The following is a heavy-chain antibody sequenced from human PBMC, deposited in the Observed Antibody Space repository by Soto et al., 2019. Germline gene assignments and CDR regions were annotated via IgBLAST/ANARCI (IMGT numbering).Heavy chain of an antibody. CDR1: GASISGSYYY. CDR2: VFYTGFT. CDR3: ATSQKGYNWNYFDH. V-gene: IGHV4-39*01. J-gene: IGHJ4*02. Sequence: SETLSLTCAVSGASISGSYYYWAWLRQSPGKGPEWIGSVFYTGFTSYNPSLESRVSVSVDTSKSQFSLKLSAVTAADTTVYYCATSQKGYNWNYFDHWGQGTLVTVSS. D-gene: IGHD1-20*01.